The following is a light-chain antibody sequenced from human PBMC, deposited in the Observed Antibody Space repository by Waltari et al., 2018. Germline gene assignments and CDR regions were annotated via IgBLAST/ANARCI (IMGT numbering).Light chain of an antibody. Sequence: EIVLTQSPGPLSLSPGERATLSCRASQTVRTTYLAWYHQKPGQAPTLLIYGASSSATGIPDRFSGSGSGTDFSLTISSLEPEDFAVYYCQQYDISPLTFGGGTKVEIK. CDR1: QTVRTTY. V-gene: IGKV3-20*01. CDR2: GAS. CDR3: QQYDISPLT. J-gene: IGKJ4*01.